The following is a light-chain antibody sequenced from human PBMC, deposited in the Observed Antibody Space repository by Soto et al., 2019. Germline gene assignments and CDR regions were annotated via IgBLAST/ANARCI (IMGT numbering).Light chain of an antibody. J-gene: IGKJ1*01. V-gene: IGKV3-20*01. Sequence: EFLLTQSHGTLSLSPGERATLSCRASHSVISSYLAWYQQKPVQAPRLLISGTSSRAADIPDRFSGSGSGTDFTLTISRLQPEDFAVYYCQQYDSSPRTFGQGTKVDIK. CDR2: GTS. CDR1: HSVISSY. CDR3: QQYDSSPRT.